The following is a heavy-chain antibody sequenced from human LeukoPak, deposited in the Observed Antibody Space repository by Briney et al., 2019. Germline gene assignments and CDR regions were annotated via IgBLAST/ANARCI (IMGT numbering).Heavy chain of an antibody. CDR1: EATFSTYA. CDR3: ARALPGGIAAQDYYYYMDV. J-gene: IGHJ6*03. CDR2: FIPFFGTA. V-gene: IGHV1-69*05. Sequence: ASGKVSSKDSEATFSTYAISWVRQPPGQGLGWLGGFIPFFGTANYAQKLQGRVTITTDEPTSTAYMELSSLRSEDTAVYYCARALPGGIAAQDYYYYMDVWGKGTTVTVSS. D-gene: IGHD6-13*01.